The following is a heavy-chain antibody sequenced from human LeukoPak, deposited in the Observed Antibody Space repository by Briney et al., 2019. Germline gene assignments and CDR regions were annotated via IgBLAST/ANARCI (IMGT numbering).Heavy chain of an antibody. V-gene: IGHV4-39*01. CDR1: GGSISSSSYY. Sequence: SETLSLTCTVSGGSISSSSYYWGWTRQPPGKGLEWIGSIYYSGSTYYNPSLKSRVTISVDTSKNQFSLKLSSVTAADTAVYYCARRPIAAAGGWFDPWGQGTLVTVSS. CDR3: ARRPIAAAGGWFDP. J-gene: IGHJ5*02. D-gene: IGHD6-13*01. CDR2: IYYSGST.